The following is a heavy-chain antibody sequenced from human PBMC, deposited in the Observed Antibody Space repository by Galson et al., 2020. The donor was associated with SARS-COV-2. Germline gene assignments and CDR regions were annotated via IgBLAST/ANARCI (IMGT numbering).Heavy chain of an antibody. D-gene: IGHD3-9*01. J-gene: IGHJ5*02. CDR1: GYTFTGYY. CDR2: INPNSGGT. Sequence: ASVKVSCNASGYTFTGYYMHWVRQAPGQGLEWMGRINPNSGGTNYAQKFQGRVTMTRDTSISTAYMELSRLRSDDTAVYYCARAQEYFDWLLSWWFDPWGQGTLVTVSS. V-gene: IGHV1-2*06. CDR3: ARAQEYFDWLLSWWFDP.